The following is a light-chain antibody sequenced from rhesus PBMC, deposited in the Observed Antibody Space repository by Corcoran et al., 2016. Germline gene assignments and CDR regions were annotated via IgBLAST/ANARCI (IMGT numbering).Light chain of an antibody. V-gene: IGKV1S21*01. J-gene: IGKJ3*01. CDR1: QGISSY. CDR2: DAS. CDR3: LKYNSAPFT. Sequence: DIQMTQSPSSLSASVGDRVTITCRASQGISSYLSWYQQKPGKVPKLLFYDASTLQSGVPSRFSGSGSGTDFALTISSLQPEDFATYYCLKYNSAPFTFGPGTKLDIQ.